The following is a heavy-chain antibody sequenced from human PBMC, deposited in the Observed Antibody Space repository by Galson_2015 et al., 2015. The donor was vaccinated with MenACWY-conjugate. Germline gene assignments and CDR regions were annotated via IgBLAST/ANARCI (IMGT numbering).Heavy chain of an antibody. J-gene: IGHJ4*02. D-gene: IGHD2-2*01. CDR2: IKQDGSEK. CDR3: ARDLGFYCSRNDCYSPY. V-gene: IGHV3-7*03. CDR1: GFTFNNYW. Sequence: SLRLSCAASGFTFNNYWMSWVRQVPGKGPEWVANIKQDGSEKYYVDSVRGRFTIPRDNAKSSLFLQMNSLRAEDTAVYYCARDLGFYCSRNDCYSPYWGQGSLVTVSS.